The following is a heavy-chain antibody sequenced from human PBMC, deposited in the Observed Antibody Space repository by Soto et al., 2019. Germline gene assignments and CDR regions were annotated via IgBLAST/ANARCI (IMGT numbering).Heavy chain of an antibody. Sequence: QVQLVQSGAEVKKPGASVKVSCKASGYTFTGYYMHWVRQAPGQGLEGMGWINPNSGGTNYAQKFQGWVTMTRDTSISTAYMELSRLRSDDTAVYYCARGGQVVVPAAMHYYYYGMDVWGQGTTVTVSS. CDR2: INPNSGGT. CDR1: GYTFTGYY. V-gene: IGHV1-2*04. D-gene: IGHD2-2*01. J-gene: IGHJ6*02. CDR3: ARGGQVVVPAAMHYYYYGMDV.